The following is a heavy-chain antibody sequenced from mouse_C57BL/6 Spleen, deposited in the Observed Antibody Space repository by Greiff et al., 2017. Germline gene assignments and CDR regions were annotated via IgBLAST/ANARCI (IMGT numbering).Heavy chain of an antibody. D-gene: IGHD4-1*01. CDR3: TPTGTGRYVDG. Sequence: VQLQQSGAELVRPGASVKLSCTSSGFNIKDYYMHWVKQRPEQGLAWIGRIDPEDGDTEYAPKFQGKATMTADTSSNTAYLQLSSLTSEDTAVYYCTPTGTGRYVDGWGTGTTVTVSS. V-gene: IGHV14-1*01. CDR1: GFNIKDYY. J-gene: IGHJ1*03. CDR2: IDPEDGDT.